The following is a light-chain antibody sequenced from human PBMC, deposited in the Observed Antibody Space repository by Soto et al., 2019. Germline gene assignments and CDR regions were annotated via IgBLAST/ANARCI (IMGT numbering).Light chain of an antibody. J-gene: IGKJ2*01. CDR2: DAS. Sequence: DIQMTQSPSTLSASVGDGVTITCGASQNISVWLAWNHQRPGKAPKFLMYDASSLETGVPSRFSGSGSGTEFTLTIRSLQPDESATYYCQQYDSSSPTFGQGTKLEIK. CDR1: QNISVW. V-gene: IGKV1-5*01. CDR3: QQYDSSSPT.